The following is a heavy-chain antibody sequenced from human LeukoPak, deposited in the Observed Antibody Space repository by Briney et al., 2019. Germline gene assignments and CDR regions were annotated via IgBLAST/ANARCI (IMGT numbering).Heavy chain of an antibody. D-gene: IGHD1-26*01. CDR3: ASRTGSYYPFDS. CDR2: TYPGGSDI. Sequence: GESLKISCKGSGYSFSNYYIDWVRQMPGKGLEWMGVTYPGGSDIRYSPSFQGQVTISADKSIATAYLQWSSLKASDSAMYYCASRTGSYYPFDSWGQGTLVTVSS. J-gene: IGHJ4*02. V-gene: IGHV5-51*01. CDR1: GYSFSNYY.